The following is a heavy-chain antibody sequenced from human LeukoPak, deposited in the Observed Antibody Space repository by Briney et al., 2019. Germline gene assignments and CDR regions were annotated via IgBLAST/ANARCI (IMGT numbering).Heavy chain of an antibody. V-gene: IGHV3-48*01. CDR3: ARDRGTAMARRVYYYGMDV. CDR2: ISTSSNTI. CDR1: GFTFSSYN. J-gene: IGHJ6*02. D-gene: IGHD5-18*01. Sequence: GGSLRLSCAASGFTFSSYNMNWVRQAPGKGLEWVSYISTSSNTIYYADSVKGRFTISRDNAKNSLCLQMNDLRAEDTAVYYCARDRGTAMARRVYYYGMDVWGQGTTVTVSS.